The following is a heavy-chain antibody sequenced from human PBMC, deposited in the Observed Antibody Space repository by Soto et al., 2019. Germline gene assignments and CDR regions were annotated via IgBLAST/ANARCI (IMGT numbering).Heavy chain of an antibody. V-gene: IGHV3-30*18. Sequence: XVSLRLSCSASGFTFTSYGMYWVRQAPGKGLEWVAFISYDGADKVYAESVEGRFIISRDNSKDTVYLQMNSLRTEDTAIYHCAKFSALDVPGMGDWFDPWGPGTLVTVSS. J-gene: IGHJ5*02. CDR3: AKFSALDVPGMGDWFDP. CDR1: GFTFTSYG. CDR2: ISYDGADK. D-gene: IGHD1-1*01.